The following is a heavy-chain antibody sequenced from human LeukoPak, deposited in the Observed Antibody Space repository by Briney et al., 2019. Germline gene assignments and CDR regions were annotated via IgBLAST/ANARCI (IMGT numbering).Heavy chain of an antibody. D-gene: IGHD1-1*01. V-gene: IGHV1-2*02. Sequence: ASVKVSCKASGYTFTGYYMHWVRQAPGQGLEWMGWINPNSGVTNYAQKFQGRVTMTRDTSISTAYMELSRLRSDDTAVYYCARGLGRPGNWFDPWGQGTLVTVSS. CDR3: ARGLGRPGNWFDP. J-gene: IGHJ5*02. CDR2: INPNSGVT. CDR1: GYTFTGYY.